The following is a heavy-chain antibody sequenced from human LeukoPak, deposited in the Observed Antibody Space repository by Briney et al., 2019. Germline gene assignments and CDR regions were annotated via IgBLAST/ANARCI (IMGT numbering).Heavy chain of an antibody. Sequence: SETLSLTCTVSGGSISSSSHYWGWIRQPPGKGLEWIGSIYYSGSTYYNPSLKSRVTISVDTSKNQFSLKLSSVTAADTAVYYCARCATMIVVGVDYWGQGTLVTVSS. V-gene: IGHV4-39*07. CDR3: ARCATMIVVGVDY. J-gene: IGHJ4*02. CDR2: IYYSGST. CDR1: GGSISSSSHY. D-gene: IGHD3-22*01.